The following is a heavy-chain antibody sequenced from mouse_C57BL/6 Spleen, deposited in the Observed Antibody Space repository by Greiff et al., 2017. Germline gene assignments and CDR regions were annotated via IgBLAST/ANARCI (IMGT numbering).Heavy chain of an antibody. CDR1: GFTFSDYG. CDR2: ISSGSSTI. Sequence: EVQLVESGGGLVKPGGSLKLSCAASGFTFSDYGMHWVRQAPEKGLEWVAYISSGSSTIYYADTVKGRFTISRDNAKNTLFLQMTSLRSEDTAMYYCARDRIYYGNSYAMDYWGQGTSVTVSS. V-gene: IGHV5-17*01. CDR3: ARDRIYYGNSYAMDY. J-gene: IGHJ4*01. D-gene: IGHD2-1*01.